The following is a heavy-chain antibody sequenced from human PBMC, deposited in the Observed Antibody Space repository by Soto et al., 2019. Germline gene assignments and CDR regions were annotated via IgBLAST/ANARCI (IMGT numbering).Heavy chain of an antibody. CDR2: ISYDGSNK. CDR1: RFTFSSYA. CDR3: TREGSTGSFYYFDY. V-gene: IGHV3-30-3*01. J-gene: IGHJ4*02. Sequence: GGSLRLSCAASRFTFSSYAMHWVRQAPGKGLEWVALISYDGSNKYYADAVKGRFTISRDSSKNTLFLQMNSLRAEDTAVYYCTREGSTGSFYYFDYWGQGTLVTVSS. D-gene: IGHD1-26*01.